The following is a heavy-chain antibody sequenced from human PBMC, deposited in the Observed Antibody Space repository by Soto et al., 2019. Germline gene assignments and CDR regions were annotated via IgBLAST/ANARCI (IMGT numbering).Heavy chain of an antibody. CDR2: IIPIFGTA. Sequence: QVQLVQSGAEVKKPGSSVKVSCKASGGTFSSYAISWVRQAPGQGLEWMGGIIPIFGTATYAQKFQGRVTITADESTSTAYMELSSLRSEDTAVYYCARDGPAEYSSSWYVTEYYYYGMDVWGQGTTVTVSS. V-gene: IGHV1-69*12. CDR3: ARDGPAEYSSSWYVTEYYYYGMDV. D-gene: IGHD6-13*01. CDR1: GGTFSSYA. J-gene: IGHJ6*02.